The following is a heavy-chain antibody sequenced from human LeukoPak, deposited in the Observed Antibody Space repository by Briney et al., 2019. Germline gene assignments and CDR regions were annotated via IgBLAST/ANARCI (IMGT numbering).Heavy chain of an antibody. CDR2: IIPIFGTA. Sequence: ASVKVSCKASGGTFSSYAISWVRQAPGQGLEWMGRIIPIFGTANYAQKFQGRVTITTDESTSTAYMELSSLRSEDAAVYYCAREPSPTFSGTTSDYGGQGTLVTVSS. CDR1: GGTFSSYA. J-gene: IGHJ4*02. D-gene: IGHD1-1*01. V-gene: IGHV1-69*05. CDR3: AREPSPTFSGTTSDY.